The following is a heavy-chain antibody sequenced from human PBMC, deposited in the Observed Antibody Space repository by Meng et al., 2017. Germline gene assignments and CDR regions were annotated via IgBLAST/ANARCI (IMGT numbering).Heavy chain of an antibody. D-gene: IGHD1-26*01. CDR3: AKDHVGAIPISAFDI. CDR2: ISGSGSST. J-gene: IGHJ3*02. CDR1: GFTFSSYA. Sequence: GESLKISCAASGFTFSSYAMSWVRQAPGKGLEWVSAISGSGSSTYYADSVKGRFTISRDNSKNTMYLQMNSLRAEDTAVYYCAKDHVGAIPISAFDIWGQGTMVTVSS. V-gene: IGHV3-23*01.